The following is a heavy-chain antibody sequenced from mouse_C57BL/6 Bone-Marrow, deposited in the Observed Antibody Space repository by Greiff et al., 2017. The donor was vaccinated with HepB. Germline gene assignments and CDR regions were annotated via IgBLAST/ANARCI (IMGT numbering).Heavy chain of an antibody. CDR2: INYDGSST. CDR3: ARDVDYFDY. CDR1: GFTFSDYY. J-gene: IGHJ2*01. Sequence: EVQLVESEGGLVQPGSSMKLSCTASGFTFSDYYMAWVRQVPEKGLEWVANINYDGSSTYYLDSLKSRFIISRDNAKNILYLQMSRMKSEDTATYYCARDVDYFDYGGQGTTLTVSA. V-gene: IGHV5-16*01.